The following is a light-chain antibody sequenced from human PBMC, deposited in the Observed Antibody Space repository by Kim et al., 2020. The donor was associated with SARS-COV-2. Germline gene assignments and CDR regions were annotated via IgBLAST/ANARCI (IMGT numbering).Light chain of an antibody. V-gene: IGKV3-11*01. CDR2: DAS. J-gene: IGKJ5*01. CDR3: LQRSNWPPIT. Sequence: EIVLTQSPATLSLSPGERATLSCRASQSVSSYLAWYQQKPGQAPRLLIYDASNRATGIPARFGGSGSGTDFTLTISSLEPEDFAVYYCLQRSNWPPITFGQGTRLEIK. CDR1: QSVSSY.